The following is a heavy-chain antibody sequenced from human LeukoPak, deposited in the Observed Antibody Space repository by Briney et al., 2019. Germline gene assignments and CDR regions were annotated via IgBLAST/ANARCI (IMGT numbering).Heavy chain of an antibody. CDR3: AKPGYSSGWYVYFDY. J-gene: IGHJ4*02. CDR1: GFTFSSYA. CDR2: ISGSGGNT. V-gene: IGHV3-23*01. Sequence: GGSLRLSCAASGFTFSSYAMSWVRQAPGKGLEWVSAISGSGGNTYYADSVKGRFTISRDNSKNTLYLQMNSLRAEDTAVYYCAKPGYSSGWYVYFDYWGQGTLVTVSS. D-gene: IGHD6-19*01.